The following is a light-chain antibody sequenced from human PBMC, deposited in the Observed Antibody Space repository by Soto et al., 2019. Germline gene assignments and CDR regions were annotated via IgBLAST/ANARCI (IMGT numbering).Light chain of an antibody. J-gene: IGLJ3*02. CDR2: SNN. V-gene: IGLV1-44*01. Sequence: QSVLTQPPSASGTPGQRVSISCSGSSSNIGGNTVNWYQQLPGTAPKLLIHSNNLRPSGVPDRFSGSKSGTSASLAISGLQSEDEADYYCVAWDDSLNGWVFGGGTQLTVL. CDR1: SSNIGGNT. CDR3: VAWDDSLNGWV.